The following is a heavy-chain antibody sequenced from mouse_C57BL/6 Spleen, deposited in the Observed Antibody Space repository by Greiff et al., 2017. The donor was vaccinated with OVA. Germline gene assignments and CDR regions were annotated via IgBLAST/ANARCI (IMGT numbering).Heavy chain of an antibody. CDR2: INPNYGTT. V-gene: IGHV1-39*01. CDR3: ASGGNYGVYAMDY. CDR1: GYSFTDYN. J-gene: IGHJ4*01. Sequence: FQLQQSGPELVKPGASVKISCKASGYSFTDYNMNWVKQSNGKSLEWIGVINPNYGTTSYNQKFKGKATLTVDQSSSTAYMQLNSLTSEDSAVYYCASGGNYGVYAMDYWGQGTSVTVSS. D-gene: IGHD2-1*01.